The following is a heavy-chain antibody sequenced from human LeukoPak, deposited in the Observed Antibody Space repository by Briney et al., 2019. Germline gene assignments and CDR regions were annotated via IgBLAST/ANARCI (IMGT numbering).Heavy chain of an antibody. CDR1: GFTFSSYS. CDR2: ISSSSSYI. CDR3: ARDGRAYYDFWSGYPSLAFDY. V-gene: IGHV3-21*01. D-gene: IGHD3-3*01. J-gene: IGHJ4*02. Sequence: GGSLRLSCAASGFTFSSYSMNWVRQAPGKGLEWVSSISSSSSYIYYADSVKGRFTISRDNAKNSLYLQMNSLRAEDTAVYYCARDGRAYYDFWSGYPSLAFDYWGQGTLVTVSS.